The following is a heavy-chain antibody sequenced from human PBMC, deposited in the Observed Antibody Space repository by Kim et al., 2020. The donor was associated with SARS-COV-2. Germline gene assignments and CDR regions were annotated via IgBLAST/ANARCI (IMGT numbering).Heavy chain of an antibody. CDR2: ISWNSGSI. CDR1: GFSFGDYA. D-gene: IGHD2-2*01. J-gene: IGHJ4*02. Sequence: GGSLRLSCAASGFSFGDYAMHWVRQAPGKGLEWVSSISWNSGSIGYADSVKGRFTISRDNAKNSLYLQMNSLRAEDTALYYCAKSGGYCSSTNCYSYFDYWGQGTLVTVSS. CDR3: AKSGGYCSSTNCYSYFDY. V-gene: IGHV3-9*01.